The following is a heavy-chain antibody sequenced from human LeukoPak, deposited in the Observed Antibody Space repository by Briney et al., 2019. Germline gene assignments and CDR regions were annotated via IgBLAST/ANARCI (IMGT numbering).Heavy chain of an antibody. Sequence: GGSLRLSCAASGFTFSSYAMSWVREAPGKGLEWVSAISGSGGSTYYVDSVKGRFTISRDNSKNTLYLQMNSLRAEDTAVYYCAKVYDSSGYSVDYWGQGTLVTVSS. CDR2: ISGSGGST. CDR3: AKVYDSSGYSVDY. J-gene: IGHJ4*02. CDR1: GFTFSSYA. V-gene: IGHV3-23*01. D-gene: IGHD3-22*01.